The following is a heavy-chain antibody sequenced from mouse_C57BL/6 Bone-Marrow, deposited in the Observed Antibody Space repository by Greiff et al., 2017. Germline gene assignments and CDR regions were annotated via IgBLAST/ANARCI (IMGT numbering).Heavy chain of an antibody. D-gene: IGHD3-3*01. CDR1: GYTFTSYW. V-gene: IGHV1-55*01. CDR2: IYPGSGST. CDR3: ARRGDYYAMDY. J-gene: IGHJ4*01. Sequence: QVQLQQPGAELVKPGASVKMSCKASGYTFTSYWITWVKQRPGQGLEWIGDIYPGSGSTNYNEKFKSKATLTVDTSSSAAYMQLSSLTSEDSAVYYCARRGDYYAMDYWGQGTSVTVSS.